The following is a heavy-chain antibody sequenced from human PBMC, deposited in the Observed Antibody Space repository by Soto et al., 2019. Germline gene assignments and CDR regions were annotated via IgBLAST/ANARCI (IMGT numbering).Heavy chain of an antibody. CDR3: TIEVASMGYYYVMDV. V-gene: IGHV3-49*03. J-gene: IGHJ6*02. Sequence: GGSLRLSCTASGFTFGDYAMSWFRQAPGKGLEWVGFIRSKAYGGTTEYAASVKGRFTISRDDSKSIAYLQMNSLKTEDTAVYYCTIEVASMGYYYVMDVWGQGTTVTVS. CDR1: GFTFGDYA. D-gene: IGHD3-3*02. CDR2: IRSKAYGGTT.